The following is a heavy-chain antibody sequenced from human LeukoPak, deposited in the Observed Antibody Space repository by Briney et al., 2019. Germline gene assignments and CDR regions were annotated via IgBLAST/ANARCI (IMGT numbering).Heavy chain of an antibody. V-gene: IGHV3-21*04. D-gene: IGHD3-22*01. CDR3: ARGTHYYDSIGYDH. Sequence: GGSLRLSCAASGFTFSSYTMNWVRQAPGKGLEWVSIISSGSSYIHYADSVKGRFTISRDNAKNSLYLQMNSLRAEDTAFYHCARGTHYYDSIGYDHWGQGTLVTVSS. CDR1: GFTFSSYT. J-gene: IGHJ5*02. CDR2: ISSGSSYI.